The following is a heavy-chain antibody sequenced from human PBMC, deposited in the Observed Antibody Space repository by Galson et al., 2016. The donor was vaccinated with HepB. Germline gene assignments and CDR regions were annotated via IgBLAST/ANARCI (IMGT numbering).Heavy chain of an antibody. V-gene: IGHV3-23*01. CDR3: AKAHYDILTGYWPYFDY. J-gene: IGHJ4*02. CDR1: GFTLVGNG. D-gene: IGHD3-9*01. CDR2: IVRGGNT. Sequence: SLRLSCAVSGFTLVGNGFSWVRQAPGKGLEWVSDIVRGGNTFYADSVKGRFTISKDISKNTLYLQMNSLRVEDTAVYYCAKAHYDILTGYWPYFDYWGQGTLVTVSS.